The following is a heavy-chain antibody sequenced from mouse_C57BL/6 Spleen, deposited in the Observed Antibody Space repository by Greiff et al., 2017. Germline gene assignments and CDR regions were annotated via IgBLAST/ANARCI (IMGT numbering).Heavy chain of an antibody. CDR2: IDPSDSYT. CDR3: ARDGSSSLGD. D-gene: IGHD1-1*01. CDR1: GYTFTSYW. J-gene: IGHJ2*01. Sequence: QVQLQQPGAELVMPGASVKLSCKASGYTFTSYWMHWVKQRPGQGLEWIGEIDPSDSYTNYNQKFKGKSTLTVDKSSSTAYMQLSSLTSEDSAVYYCARDGSSSLGDWGQGTPLTVSS. V-gene: IGHV1-69*01.